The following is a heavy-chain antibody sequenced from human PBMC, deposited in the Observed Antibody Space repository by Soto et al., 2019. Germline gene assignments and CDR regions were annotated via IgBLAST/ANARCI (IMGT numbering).Heavy chain of an antibody. Sequence: QVQLVQSGAEVKKPGSSVTVSCKASGGTFGNSAISWVRQAPGQGLEWMGGIIPILSTPDYAQKFQGRVTITADESTTTAYIELTSLKSEDTAVYYCARDKDRQQLGGNYYYGIDVWGQGTTVTVSS. D-gene: IGHD2-15*01. V-gene: IGHV1-69*11. J-gene: IGHJ6*02. CDR2: IIPILSTP. CDR3: ARDKDRQQLGGNYYYGIDV. CDR1: GGTFGNSA.